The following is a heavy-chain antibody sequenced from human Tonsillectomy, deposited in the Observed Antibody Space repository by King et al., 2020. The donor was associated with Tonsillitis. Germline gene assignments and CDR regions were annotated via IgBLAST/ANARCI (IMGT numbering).Heavy chain of an antibody. J-gene: IGHJ4*02. CDR3: TTDLLSSPWNDYDGY. CDR1: GFTFSNAW. D-gene: IGHD1-1*01. V-gene: IGHV3-15*07. Sequence: DVQLVESGGDLVKPGGSLRLSCAASGFTFSNAWMNWVRQAPGKGLEWVGRIKSKTDGGTADYAAPVKGRFTISRDDSKNTLYLQMNSLKTEDTAMYFCTTDLLSSPWNDYDGYWGQGTLVTISS. CDR2: IKSKTDGGTA.